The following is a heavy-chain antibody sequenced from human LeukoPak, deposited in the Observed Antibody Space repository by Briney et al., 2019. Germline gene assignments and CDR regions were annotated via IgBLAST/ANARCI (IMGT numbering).Heavy chain of an antibody. CDR2: IYTSGST. V-gene: IGHV4-61*02. Sequence: SETLSLTCTVSGGSISSGSYYWSWIRQPAGKGLEWIGRIYTSGSTNYNPSLKSRVTMSVDTSKNQFSLKLSSVTAADTAVYYCARGVTTYFYYMDVWGKGTTVTISS. D-gene: IGHD4-17*01. CDR1: GGSISSGSYY. J-gene: IGHJ6*03. CDR3: ARGVTTYFYYMDV.